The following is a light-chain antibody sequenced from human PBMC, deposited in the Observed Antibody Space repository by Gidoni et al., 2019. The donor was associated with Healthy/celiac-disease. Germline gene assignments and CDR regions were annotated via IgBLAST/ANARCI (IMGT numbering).Light chain of an antibody. Sequence: IQMTQSPSSLSASVGDRVTITCRASQSSSSYLNWYQQKPGKAPKLLIYAAASLQSGVPSRFCGSGAGTDFTLTIISLQHQDFATYYCQQSYSTPRTFGQGTKLEIK. CDR2: AAA. J-gene: IGKJ2*02. V-gene: IGKV1-39*01. CDR3: QQSYSTPRT. CDR1: QSSSSY.